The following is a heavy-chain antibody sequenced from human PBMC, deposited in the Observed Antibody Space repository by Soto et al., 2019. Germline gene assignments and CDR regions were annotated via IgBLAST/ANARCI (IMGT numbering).Heavy chain of an antibody. Sequence: PGGSLRLSCAASGFTFSSYSMNWVRQAPGKGLEWVSSISSSSSYIYYADSVKGRFTISRDNAKNSLYLQMNSPRAEDTAVYYCARVILTGYEYYYYYYGMDVWGQGTTVTVSS. J-gene: IGHJ6*02. CDR2: ISSSSSYI. CDR1: GFTFSSYS. V-gene: IGHV3-21*01. CDR3: ARVILTGYEYYYYYYGMDV. D-gene: IGHD3-9*01.